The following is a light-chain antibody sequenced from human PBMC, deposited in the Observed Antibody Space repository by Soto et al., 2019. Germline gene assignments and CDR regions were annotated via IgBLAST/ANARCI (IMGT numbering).Light chain of an antibody. CDR3: QQYDNLPPTWT. V-gene: IGKV1-33*01. Sequence: DIQMTQSPSSLSASVGNRVTITCQASQDIATYLNWYQQKPGKAPNLLIYDASNLETGLPSRFSGGGSGTHFTFTISNLQPEDIATYYFQQYDNLPPTWTFGQGTKVDIK. CDR2: DAS. CDR1: QDIATY. J-gene: IGKJ1*01.